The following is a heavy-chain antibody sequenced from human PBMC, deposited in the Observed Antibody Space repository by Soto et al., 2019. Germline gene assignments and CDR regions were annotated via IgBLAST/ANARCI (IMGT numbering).Heavy chain of an antibody. Sequence: QVQLVESGGGVVQPGRSLRLSCVASGFTFSSYGMHWVRQAPGKGLEWVAIISYDGSNTYYADSVKGRFTISRDNSKNTLYLQMDSLRAEDTAVYYCAKDHLTTTVTTVGYWGQGTLVTVSS. CDR1: GFTFSSYG. CDR2: ISYDGSNT. V-gene: IGHV3-30*18. J-gene: IGHJ4*02. D-gene: IGHD4-17*01. CDR3: AKDHLTTTVTTVGY.